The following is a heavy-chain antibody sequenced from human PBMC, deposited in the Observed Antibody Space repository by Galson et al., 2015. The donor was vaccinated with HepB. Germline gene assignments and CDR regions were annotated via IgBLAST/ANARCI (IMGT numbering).Heavy chain of an antibody. CDR3: ASGGDSEGFGELPMDAFDI. V-gene: IGHV3-33*01. D-gene: IGHD3-10*01. CDR1: GFTFSSYG. CDR2: IWYDGSNK. Sequence: SLRLSCAASGFTFSSYGMHWVRQAPGKGLEWVAVIWYDGSNKYYADSVKGRFTISRDNSKNTLYLQMNSLRAEDTAVYYCASGGDSEGFGELPMDAFDIWGQGTMVTVSS. J-gene: IGHJ3*02.